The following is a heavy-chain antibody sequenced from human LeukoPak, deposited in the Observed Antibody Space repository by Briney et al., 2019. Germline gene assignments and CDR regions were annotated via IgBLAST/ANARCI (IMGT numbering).Heavy chain of an antibody. CDR3: ARGEQWLTNWFDP. CDR1: GGSISSYY. D-gene: IGHD6-19*01. V-gene: IGHV4-59*01. Sequence: SETLSLTCTVSGGSISSYYWSWIRQPPGKGLEWIGYIYYSGSTNYNPSLKSRVTISVDTSKNQFSLKLSSVTAADTAAYYCARGEQWLTNWFDPWGQGTLVTVSS. CDR2: IYYSGST. J-gene: IGHJ5*02.